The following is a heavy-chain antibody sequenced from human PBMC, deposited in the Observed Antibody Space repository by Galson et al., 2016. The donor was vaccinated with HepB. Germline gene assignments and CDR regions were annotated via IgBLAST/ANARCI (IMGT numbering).Heavy chain of an antibody. D-gene: IGHD1-7*01. CDR2: INRDGSST. CDR3: VKDIGLTGTNDY. Sequence: SLRLSCAASGFIFSNHALHWVRQAPGRRPAYVSAINRDGSSTYYADSVRGRLTISRDNSKNNVYLQMSSLRVEDTAKYYCVKDIGLTGTNDYWGRGTQVTVSS. CDR1: GFIFSNHA. J-gene: IGHJ4*02. V-gene: IGHV3-64D*08.